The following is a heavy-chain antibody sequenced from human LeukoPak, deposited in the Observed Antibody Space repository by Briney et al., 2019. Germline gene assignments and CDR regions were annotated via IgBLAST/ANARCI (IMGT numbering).Heavy chain of an antibody. Sequence: GGSLRLSCAASGFTFSTYTMTWVRQAPGKGLEWVSSISSSRSYIYYADSVKGRFTISRDNSMNTMYLQMNSLRAEDTAVYYCAKDPNSSGWYEGVFDYWGQGTLVTVSS. D-gene: IGHD6-19*01. CDR1: GFTFSTYT. CDR2: ISSSRSYI. J-gene: IGHJ4*02. CDR3: AKDPNSSGWYEGVFDY. V-gene: IGHV3-21*04.